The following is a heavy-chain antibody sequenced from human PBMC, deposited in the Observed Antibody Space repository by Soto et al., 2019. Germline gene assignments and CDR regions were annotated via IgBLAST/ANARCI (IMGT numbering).Heavy chain of an antibody. D-gene: IGHD3-22*01. CDR2: IYYSGST. CDR3: ASPSLNYDSSGYREDY. Sequence: SETLSLTCPVSGGSISSSSYYWGWVRQPPGKGLEWIGSIYYSGSTYYNPSLKSRVTISVDTSKNQFSLKLSSVTAADTAVYYCASPSLNYDSSGYREDYWGQGTLVTVSS. J-gene: IGHJ4*02. CDR1: GGSISSSSYY. V-gene: IGHV4-39*01.